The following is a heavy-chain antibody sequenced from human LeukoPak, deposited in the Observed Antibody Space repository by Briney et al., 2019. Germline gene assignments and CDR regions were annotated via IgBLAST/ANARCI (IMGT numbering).Heavy chain of an antibody. D-gene: IGHD1-26*01. J-gene: IGHJ4*02. CDR3: AKAGSGTSLLFDY. CDR1: GFTFDNYA. Sequence: GGSLRLSCAASGFTFDNYAMSWVRQAPGKGLEWVSTISASGGSTYYADSVKGRLTISRDSSKNTLYLQMNSLRAEDTAVYYCAKAGSGTSLLFDYWGQGTLVTVSS. CDR2: ISASGGST. V-gene: IGHV3-23*01.